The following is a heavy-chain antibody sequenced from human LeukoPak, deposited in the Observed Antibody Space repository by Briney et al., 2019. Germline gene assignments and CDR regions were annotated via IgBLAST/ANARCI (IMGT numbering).Heavy chain of an antibody. CDR2: MNPNSGNT. D-gene: IGHD2-15*01. CDR3: ARLLPNTLPGLPYNYHYLDV. J-gene: IGHJ6*03. Sequence: ASVKVSYKASGYTFTSYDINWVRQATGQGLEWMGWMNPNSGNTGYAQKFQGRVTMTRNTSISTAYMELSSLRSEDTAVYYCARLLPNTLPGLPYNYHYLDVWGKETTVTVSS. V-gene: IGHV1-8*01. CDR1: GYTFTSYD.